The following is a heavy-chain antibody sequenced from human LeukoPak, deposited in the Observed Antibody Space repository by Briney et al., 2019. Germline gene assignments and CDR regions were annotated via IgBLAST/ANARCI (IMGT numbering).Heavy chain of an antibody. J-gene: IGHJ4*02. D-gene: IGHD1-26*01. Sequence: GGSLRLSCVASGFTFSNAWMSWVRQAPIKGLEWVGRIKRKIDGETTDYAAPAKGRFTISRHDSKNTLYVQMNSLNTEDTAVYYCTSEDQGGFDYWGRGTLVTVSS. CDR2: IKRKIDGETT. CDR3: TSEDQGGFDY. CDR1: GFTFSNAW. V-gene: IGHV3-15*01.